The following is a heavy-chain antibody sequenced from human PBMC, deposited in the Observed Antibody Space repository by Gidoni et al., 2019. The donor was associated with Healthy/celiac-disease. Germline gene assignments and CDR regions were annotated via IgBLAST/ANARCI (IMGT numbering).Heavy chain of an antibody. D-gene: IGHD5-18*01. CDR3: ARDDRLGYSYGYGAFDI. V-gene: IGHV3-66*01. CDR2: IYSGGST. J-gene: IGHJ3*02. CDR1: GFHVSSNY. Sequence: EVQLVESGGGLVQPGGSLRLSCAASGFHVSSNYMSWVRQAPGKGLEWVSVIYSGGSTYYADSVKGRFTISRDNSKNTLYLQMNSLRAEDTAVYYCARDDRLGYSYGYGAFDIWGQGTMVTVSS.